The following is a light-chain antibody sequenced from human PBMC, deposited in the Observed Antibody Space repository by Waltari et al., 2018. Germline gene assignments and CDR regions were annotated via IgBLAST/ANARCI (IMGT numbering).Light chain of an antibody. J-gene: IGLJ2*01. CDR3: SSYTSSSTLV. CDR1: GRDAGDDYY. CDR2: DVS. V-gene: IGLV2-14*03. Sequence: QSALTQPASVSGSPGQSITISCTRGGRDAGDDYYVPWYQQHPGKAPKLMIYDVSNRPSGVSSRFSGSKSGNTASLTISGLQAEDDADYYCSSYTSSSTLVFGGGTKVTVL.